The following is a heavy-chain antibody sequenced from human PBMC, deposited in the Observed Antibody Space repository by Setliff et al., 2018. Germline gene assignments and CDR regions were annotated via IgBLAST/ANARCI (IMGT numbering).Heavy chain of an antibody. CDR3: ARGVYCSSTSCSPGLNWFDP. CDR2: INHSGST. CDR1: GYSISSGYY. J-gene: IGHJ5*02. V-gene: IGHV4-38-2*01. Sequence: SETLSLTCAVSGYSISSGYYWGWNRQPSGKGLEWIGEINHSGSTNYNPSLKSRVTISVDTSKNQFSLKLSSVTAAATAVYYCARGVYCSSTSCSPGLNWFDPWGQGTLVTVSS. D-gene: IGHD2-2*01.